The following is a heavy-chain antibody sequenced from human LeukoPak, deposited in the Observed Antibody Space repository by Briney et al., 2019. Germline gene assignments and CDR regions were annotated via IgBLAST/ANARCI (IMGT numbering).Heavy chain of an antibody. CDR2: IYYSGST. CDR1: GGSISSGGYY. CDR3: ARDQYYYGSGKGHWFDP. D-gene: IGHD3-10*01. V-gene: IGHV4-31*03. J-gene: IGHJ5*02. Sequence: SQTLSLTCTVSGGSISSGGYYWSWIRQHPGKGLEWIGYIYYSGSTYYNPSLKSRVTISVDKSKNQFSLKLSSVTAADTAVYYCARDQYYYGSGKGHWFDPWGQGTLVTVSS.